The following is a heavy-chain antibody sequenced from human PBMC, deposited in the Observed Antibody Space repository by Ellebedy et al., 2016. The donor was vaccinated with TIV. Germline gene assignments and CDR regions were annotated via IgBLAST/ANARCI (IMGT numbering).Heavy chain of an antibody. Sequence: GESLKISXDASGFTFSSYGMHWVRQAPGKGLEWVAAIRYDGSNKYYADSVKGRFTISRDNSKNTLYLQMSSLRPEDTAVYYCAGGAGWLIEHWGLGTLVTVSS. V-gene: IGHV3-33*01. CDR2: IRYDGSNK. D-gene: IGHD6-19*01. CDR3: AGGAGWLIEH. J-gene: IGHJ1*01. CDR1: GFTFSSYG.